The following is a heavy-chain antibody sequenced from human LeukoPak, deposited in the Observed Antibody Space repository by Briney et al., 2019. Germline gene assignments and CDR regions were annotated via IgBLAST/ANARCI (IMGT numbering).Heavy chain of an antibody. CDR3: ARGQAVAGAYYYYYMDV. Sequence: SVKVSRKASGGTFSSYAISWVRQAPGQGLEWMGRIIPIFGTANYAQKFQGRVTITTDESTSTAYMELSSLRSEDTAVYYCARGQAVAGAYYYYYMDVWGKGTTVTVSS. D-gene: IGHD6-19*01. CDR1: GGTFSSYA. V-gene: IGHV1-69*05. J-gene: IGHJ6*03. CDR2: IIPIFGTA.